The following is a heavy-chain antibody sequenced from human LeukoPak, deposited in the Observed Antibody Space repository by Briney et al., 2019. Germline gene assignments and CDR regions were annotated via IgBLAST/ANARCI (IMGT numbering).Heavy chain of an antibody. D-gene: IGHD3-10*01. CDR1: GGSISSYY. J-gene: IGHJ4*02. CDR2: IHDSGST. Sequence: SETLSLTCTVSGGSISSYYWGWIRQPPGKGLEWIGTIHDSGSTYYSPSLKSQVTISVDTSNNQFSLKLSSVTAGDTAVYYCASLYFYGSGSFPNYWGQGIPVTVST. V-gene: IGHV4-39*01. CDR3: ASLYFYGSGSFPNY.